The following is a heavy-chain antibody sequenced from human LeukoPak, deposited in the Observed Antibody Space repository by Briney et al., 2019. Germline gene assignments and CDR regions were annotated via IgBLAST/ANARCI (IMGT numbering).Heavy chain of an antibody. J-gene: IGHJ4*02. CDR1: GFTFSSYA. CDR3: AKPTGQWELLNG. V-gene: IGHV3-23*01. Sequence: GGSLRLSCAASGFTFSSYAMSWVRKAPGKGLEWVSAISGSGGSTYYADSVKGRFTISRDNSKNTLYLQMNSLRAEDTAVYYCAKPTGQWELLNGWGQGTLVTVSS. D-gene: IGHD1-26*01. CDR2: ISGSGGST.